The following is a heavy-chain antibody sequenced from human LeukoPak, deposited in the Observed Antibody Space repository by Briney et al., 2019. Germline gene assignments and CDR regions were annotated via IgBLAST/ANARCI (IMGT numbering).Heavy chain of an antibody. J-gene: IGHJ4*02. CDR1: GFTFSSYE. V-gene: IGHV3-48*03. CDR3: AKDRGYSHGFDY. Sequence: GGSLRLSCAASGFTFSSYEMNWVRQAPGKGLQWVSDISSSGTTIYYADSVKGRFTISRDNSKNTLYLQMNSLKAEDTAVYYCAKDRGYSHGFDYWGQGTLVTVSS. D-gene: IGHD5-18*01. CDR2: ISSSGTTI.